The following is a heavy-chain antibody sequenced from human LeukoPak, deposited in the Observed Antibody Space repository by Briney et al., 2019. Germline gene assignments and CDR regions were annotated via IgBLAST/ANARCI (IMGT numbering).Heavy chain of an antibody. CDR2: INWNGGST. CDR1: GFTFSSYE. V-gene: IGHV3-20*04. CDR3: ARDPVTTGGYDPRFDY. D-gene: IGHD5-12*01. J-gene: IGHJ4*02. Sequence: GGPLRLSCAASGFTFSSYEMSWVRQAPGKGLEWVSGINWNGGSTGYADSVKGRFTISRDNAKNSLYLQMNGLRAEDTALYYCARDPVTTGGYDPRFDYWGQGTLVTVSS.